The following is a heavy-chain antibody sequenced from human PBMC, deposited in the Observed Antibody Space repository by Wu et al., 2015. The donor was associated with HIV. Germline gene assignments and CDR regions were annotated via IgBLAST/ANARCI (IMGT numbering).Heavy chain of an antibody. J-gene: IGHJ6*03. CDR3: ARGLFNYYYMDV. CDR1: GYTFYNTD. D-gene: IGHD3-3*01. Sequence: QVELLQSGAEVTKPGASVKVSCKISGYTFYNTDVNWVRQAPGQGLEWMAWISGHNGHRDYAQNLQGRVTVTTDTSTTTAHMEVGSLRSDDTAVYYCARGLFNYYYMDVWGEGTTVIVSS. V-gene: IGHV1-18*01. CDR2: ISGHNGHR.